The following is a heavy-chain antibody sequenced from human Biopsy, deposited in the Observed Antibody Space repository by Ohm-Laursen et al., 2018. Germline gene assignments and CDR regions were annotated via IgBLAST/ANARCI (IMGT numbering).Heavy chain of an antibody. CDR3: ARGPYGDNAGAFDV. V-gene: IGHV4-34*01. CDR2: FSHTGTT. Sequence: TLSLTCAVDGGSFIGYDWTWIRQPPGKGLEWVGEFSHTGTTIYNPSLKSRLTLSVDKSKNHFSLRLTSVTAADTATYFCARGPYGDNAGAFDVWGQGTVVTVSS. J-gene: IGHJ3*01. D-gene: IGHD4/OR15-4a*01. CDR1: GGSFIGYD.